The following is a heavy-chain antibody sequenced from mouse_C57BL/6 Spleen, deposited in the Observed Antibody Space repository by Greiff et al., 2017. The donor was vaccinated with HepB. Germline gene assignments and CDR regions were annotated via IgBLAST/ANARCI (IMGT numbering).Heavy chain of an antibody. Sequence: QVQLKESGPELVKPGASVKISCKASGYAFSSSWMNWVKQRPGKGLEWIGRIYPGDGDTNYNGKFKGKATLTADKSSSTAYMQLSSLTSEDSAVYFCARGGTAQAFAYWGQGTLVTVSA. CDR1: GYAFSSSW. D-gene: IGHD3-2*02. CDR2: IYPGDGDT. V-gene: IGHV1-82*01. CDR3: ARGGTAQAFAY. J-gene: IGHJ3*01.